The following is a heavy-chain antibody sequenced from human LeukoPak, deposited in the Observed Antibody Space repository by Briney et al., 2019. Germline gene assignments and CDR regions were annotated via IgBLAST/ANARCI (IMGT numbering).Heavy chain of an antibody. J-gene: IGHJ4*02. Sequence: PGGSLRLSCAASGFTCSSSAMSWVRQAPGKGLEWVSAISGSSGSTYYADSVKGRFTISRDNSKNTLYLQMNSLRAEDTAVYYCAKDLDCSSTNCYPDYWGQGTLVTVSS. CDR2: ISGSSGST. CDR3: AKDLDCSSTNCYPDY. V-gene: IGHV3-23*01. D-gene: IGHD2-2*01. CDR1: GFTCSSSA.